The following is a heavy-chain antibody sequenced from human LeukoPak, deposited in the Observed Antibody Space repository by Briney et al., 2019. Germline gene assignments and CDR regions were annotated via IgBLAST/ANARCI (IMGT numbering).Heavy chain of an antibody. D-gene: IGHD7-27*01. Sequence: GESLKISCKGSGYSFTSYWISWVRQMPGKGLEWMGRIDPSDSYTNYSPSFQGHVTIPADKSISTAYLQWSSLKASDTAMYYCARPPTGDVYWYFDLWGRGTQVTVSS. CDR2: IDPSDSYT. V-gene: IGHV5-10-1*01. J-gene: IGHJ2*01. CDR1: GYSFTSYW. CDR3: ARPPTGDVYWYFDL.